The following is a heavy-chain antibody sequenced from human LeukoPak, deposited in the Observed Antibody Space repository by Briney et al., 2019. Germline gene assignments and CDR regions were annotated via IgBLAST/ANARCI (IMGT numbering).Heavy chain of an antibody. J-gene: IGHJ4*02. CDR3: ARGTGYNTGRSVDY. CDR1: GFTFSSYS. D-gene: IGHD6-25*01. V-gene: IGHV3-23*01. CDR2: ISGSGGST. Sequence: GXXLRLSCTASGFTFSSYSMTWVRQAPGKGLEWVPAISGSGGSTYYADSVKGRFTISRDNSKNTLYLQMNSLRAEDTAVYYCARGTGYNTGRSVDYWGQGTLVTVSS.